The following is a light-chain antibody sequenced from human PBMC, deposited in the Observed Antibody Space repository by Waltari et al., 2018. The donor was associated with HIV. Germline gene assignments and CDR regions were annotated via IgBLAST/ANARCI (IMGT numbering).Light chain of an antibody. Sequence: QSALTQPASVSGSPGQSITISCTGTRSAVGGYNLVSWYQQHPGKAPQLMIYDVSKRPSGVSNRFSGSKSGNTASLTISGLQAEDEADYYCCSHAGSSIYVFGTGTKVTVL. J-gene: IGLJ1*01. CDR3: CSHAGSSIYV. CDR1: RSAVGGYNL. CDR2: DVS. V-gene: IGLV2-23*02.